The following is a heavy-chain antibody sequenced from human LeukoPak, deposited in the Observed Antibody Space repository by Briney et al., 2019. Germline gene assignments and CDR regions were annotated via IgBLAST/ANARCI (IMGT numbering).Heavy chain of an antibody. CDR1: GFTLVDYG. CDR2: INYNGAIT. Sequence: PGGSLSLSCAPSGFTLVDYGLSWVRRAPGKGLEWLCAINYNGAITDYADSVKGRFTISRVNAKNSLYLRMDSLRAEDTALYYCARDRLGPSFSVSHFDLWGQGTLVTVSS. V-gene: IGHV3-20*04. CDR3: ARDRLGPSFSVSHFDL. D-gene: IGHD3-3*02. J-gene: IGHJ4*02.